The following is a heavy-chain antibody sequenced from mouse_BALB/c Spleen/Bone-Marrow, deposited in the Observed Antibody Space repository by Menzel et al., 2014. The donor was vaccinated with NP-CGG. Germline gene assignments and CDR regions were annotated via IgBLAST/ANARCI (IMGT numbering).Heavy chain of an antibody. CDR2: INPNTGAT. CDR3: ARYRDYDGGYAY. J-gene: IGHJ3*01. CDR1: GYTFTDYN. D-gene: IGHD2-4*01. Sequence: VHVKQSGPELVKPGASVKIPCKASGYTFTDYNMDWVKQSHGKSLEWIGHINPNTGATIYNQRFTGKATLNVDKSSSTAYMELRSLTSEDTAVYYCARYRDYDGGYAYWGRGTLVTVSA. V-gene: IGHV1-18*01.